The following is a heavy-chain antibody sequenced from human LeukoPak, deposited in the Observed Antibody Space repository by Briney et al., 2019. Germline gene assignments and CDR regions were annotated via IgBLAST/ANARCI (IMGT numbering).Heavy chain of an antibody. CDR3: ARDATTVTTYWFDP. D-gene: IGHD4-17*01. CDR2: INPRNGNT. CDR1: GYTFITYG. Sequence: ASVKVSCKASGYTFITYGISWVRQAPGQGLEWMGWINPRNGNTNYVQKLQGRVTITADKSTSTAYMELSSLRPEDTDVYYCARDATTVTTYWFDPWGQGTLVTDPS. V-gene: IGHV1-18*01. J-gene: IGHJ5*02.